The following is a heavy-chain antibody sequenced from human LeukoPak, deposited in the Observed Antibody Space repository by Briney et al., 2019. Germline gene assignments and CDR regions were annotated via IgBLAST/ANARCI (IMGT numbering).Heavy chain of an antibody. V-gene: IGHV4-59*01. CDR1: GGSISSYY. CDR3: ARAGSGIYSWDAFDI. J-gene: IGHJ3*02. CDR2: IYYSGST. Sequence: SETLSLTCTVSGGSISSYYWSWIRQPPGKGLEWIGYIYYSGSTNYNSSLKSRVTITVDTSKNRFSLKLSSVTAADTAVYYCARAGSGIYSWDAFDIWGQGTMVTVSS. D-gene: IGHD3-10*01.